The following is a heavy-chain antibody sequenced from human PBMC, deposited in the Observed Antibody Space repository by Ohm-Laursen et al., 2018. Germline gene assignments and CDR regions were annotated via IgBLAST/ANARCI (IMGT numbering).Heavy chain of an antibody. D-gene: IGHD6-13*01. V-gene: IGHV3-23*01. Sequence: SLRLSCSASGFTFSSYSMNWVRQAPGKGLEWVSATTGSGGRTYYADSVKGRFTISRDNSKNTLYLQMNSLRAEDTALYYCAKAPIAAAGYWYFDLWGRGTLVTVSS. CDR3: AKAPIAAAGYWYFDL. CDR2: TTGSGGRT. CDR1: GFTFSSYS. J-gene: IGHJ2*01.